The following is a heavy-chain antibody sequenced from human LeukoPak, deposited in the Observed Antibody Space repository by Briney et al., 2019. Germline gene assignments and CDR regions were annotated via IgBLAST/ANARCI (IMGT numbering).Heavy chain of an antibody. Sequence: SVKVSCKASGGTFSSYAISWVRQAPGQGHEWMGGIIPIFGTANYAQKFQGRVTITTDESTSTAYMELSSLRSEDTAVYYCAREHQGNGDYATYNWFDPWGQGTLVTVSS. CDR2: IIPIFGTA. J-gene: IGHJ5*02. V-gene: IGHV1-69*05. CDR1: GGTFSSYA. CDR3: AREHQGNGDYATYNWFDP. D-gene: IGHD4-17*01.